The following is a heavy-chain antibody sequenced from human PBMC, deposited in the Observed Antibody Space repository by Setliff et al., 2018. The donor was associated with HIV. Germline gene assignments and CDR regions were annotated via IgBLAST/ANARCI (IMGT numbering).Heavy chain of an antibody. CDR3: AGDPAPSSSASYFQH. CDR1: GYTFTSYY. Sequence: ASVKVSCKASGYTFTSYYMHWVRQAPGQGLEWMGIINPSSGSTTYAQKFQGRVTMTRDTSTSTVYMELSSLRSEDTAVHYCAGDPAPSSSASYFQHWGQGTPVTVSS. J-gene: IGHJ1*01. CDR2: INPSSGST. D-gene: IGHD6-6*01. V-gene: IGHV1-46*01.